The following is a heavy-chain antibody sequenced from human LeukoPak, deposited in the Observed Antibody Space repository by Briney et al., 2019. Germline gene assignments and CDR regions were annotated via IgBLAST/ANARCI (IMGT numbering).Heavy chain of an antibody. V-gene: IGHV3-23*01. CDR1: GFSFANYA. J-gene: IGHJ4*02. CDR3: AKGAQFDFWSGYTLEYFDV. CDR2: ISASGTTT. Sequence: GGSLRLSCAASGFSFANYAMNWVRQAPGKGLEWVSFISASGTTTHYSDSVKGRFTISRDNSKNTLFLQINSLRAEDTAAYYCAKGAQFDFWSGYTLEYFDVWGKGTLVTVSS. D-gene: IGHD3-3*01.